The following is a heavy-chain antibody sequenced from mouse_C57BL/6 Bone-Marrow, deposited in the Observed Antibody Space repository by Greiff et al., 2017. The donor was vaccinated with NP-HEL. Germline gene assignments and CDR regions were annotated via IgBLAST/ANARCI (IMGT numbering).Heavy chain of an antibody. J-gene: IGHJ3*01. D-gene: IGHD1-1*01. Sequence: EVMLVESGGGLVQPGESLKLSCESNEYEFPSHDMSWVRQTPEKRLELIAAINSDGGSTYYPDTMERRFIISRDNTKKTMYLQMSSLRSEDTALYYCERHMHYGSKFAYWGQGTLVTVSA. CDR1: EYEFPSHD. V-gene: IGHV5-2*03. CDR2: INSDGGST. CDR3: ERHMHYGSKFAY.